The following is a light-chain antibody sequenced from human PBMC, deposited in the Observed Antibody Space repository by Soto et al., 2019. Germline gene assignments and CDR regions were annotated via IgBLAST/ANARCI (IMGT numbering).Light chain of an antibody. CDR1: SSNIGSNH. CDR3: AAWDDSRYGVV. CDR2: RSD. Sequence: QSVLTQSPSASGTPGQRVIIAGSGSSSNIGSNHVNWYRHLPGAAPKLLIFRSDQRPSGVPDRFSGSKSGTTASLTISGLQSGDEADYYCAAWDDSRYGVVFGGGTKLPVL. J-gene: IGLJ2*01. V-gene: IGLV1-44*01.